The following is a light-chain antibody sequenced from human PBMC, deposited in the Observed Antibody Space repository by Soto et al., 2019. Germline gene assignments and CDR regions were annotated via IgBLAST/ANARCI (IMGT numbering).Light chain of an antibody. Sequence: EVVVSLSPATLSLPPGEGGARSCRASQSVSSNLAWYQQKPGQAPRLLFYGASTRATGIPARFSGSGSGTEFTLTISSLQSEDFVDYYCQQYNNWPLTFGQGTRLE. J-gene: IGKJ5*01. CDR3: QQYNNWPLT. CDR2: GAS. CDR1: QSVSSN. V-gene: IGKV3-15*01.